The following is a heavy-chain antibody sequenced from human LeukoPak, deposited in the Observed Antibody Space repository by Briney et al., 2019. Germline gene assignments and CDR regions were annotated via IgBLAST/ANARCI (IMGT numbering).Heavy chain of an antibody. Sequence: GGSLRLSCAASGFTFNTYAMYWVRQAPGKGLEWVSGIFGSGGSAHYADSVKGRFTISRDNPKNTVYLQMDSLRVEDTAVYYCGKTTIGYSSGRYPGWPVDSWGQGTLVTVSS. CDR2: IFGSGGSA. J-gene: IGHJ4*02. CDR3: GKTTIGYSSGRYPGWPVDS. D-gene: IGHD6-19*01. V-gene: IGHV3-23*01. CDR1: GFTFNTYA.